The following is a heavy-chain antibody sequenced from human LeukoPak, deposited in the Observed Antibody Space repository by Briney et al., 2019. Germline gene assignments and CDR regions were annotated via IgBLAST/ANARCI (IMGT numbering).Heavy chain of an antibody. CDR2: INTKTGNP. CDR1: GYTFTSFA. V-gene: IGHV7-4-1*02. J-gene: IGHJ4*02. CDR3: ARVGSSGYYYV. D-gene: IGHD3-22*01. Sequence: GASVKVSCKASGYTFTSFAMNWVRQAPGQGLEWVGWINTKTGNPTYGQGFTGRFVFSLDTSVSTAYLQINSLKAEDTAVYYCARVGSSGYYYVWGQGTLVTVSS.